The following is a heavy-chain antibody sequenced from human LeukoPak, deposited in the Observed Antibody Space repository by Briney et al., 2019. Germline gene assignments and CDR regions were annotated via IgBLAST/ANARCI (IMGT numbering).Heavy chain of an antibody. CDR3: ATDYPLYPTDSPRFDY. CDR2: FDPEDGET. CDR1: GYTLTGLS. V-gene: IGHV1-24*01. Sequence: ASVKVSCKVSGYTLTGLSMHWVRQAPGKGLEWMGGFDPEDGETIYAQKFQGRVTMTEDTSTDTAYMELSSLRSEDTAVYYCATDYPLYPTDSPRFDYWGQGTLVTVSS. D-gene: IGHD3-16*01. J-gene: IGHJ4*02.